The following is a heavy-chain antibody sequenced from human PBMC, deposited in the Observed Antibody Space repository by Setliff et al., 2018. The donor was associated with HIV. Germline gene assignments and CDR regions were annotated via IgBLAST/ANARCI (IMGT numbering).Heavy chain of an antibody. CDR2: INDSGNT. V-gene: IGHV4-34*01. CDR1: DDFITSYY. J-gene: IGHJ6*03. CDR3: ARGTGIQLWLKGGDYYYYYMDV. Sequence: SETLSLTCTVSDDFITSYYWSWIRQPPGRGMEWIGEINDSGNTNFNPSLKSRVTISVDTSKNQFSLQLNSVTPEDTAVYYCARGTGIQLWLKGGDYYYYYMDVWGKGTTVTVSS. D-gene: IGHD5-18*01.